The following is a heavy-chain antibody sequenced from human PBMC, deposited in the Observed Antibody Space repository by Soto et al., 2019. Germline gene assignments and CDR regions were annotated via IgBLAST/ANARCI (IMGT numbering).Heavy chain of an antibody. CDR2: IIPILGIA. J-gene: IGHJ6*03. CDR3: ARDQGSMVTAGYYYYYMDV. Sequence: SVKVSCKASGGTFSSYTISWVRQAPGQGLEWMGRIIPILGIANYAQKFQGRVTITADKSTSTAYMELSSLRSEDTAVYYCARDQGSMVTAGYYYYYMDVWGKGTTVTVSS. V-gene: IGHV1-69*04. D-gene: IGHD5-18*01. CDR1: GGTFSSYT.